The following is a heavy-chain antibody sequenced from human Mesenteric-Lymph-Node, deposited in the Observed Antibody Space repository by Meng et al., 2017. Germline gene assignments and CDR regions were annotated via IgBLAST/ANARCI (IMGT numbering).Heavy chain of an antibody. CDR2: IHYSGTT. Sequence: QVPPQESGPGLVKPSQTLSPTCTVSDGFTTSDDYYWSWIRQPPGKGLEWIGYIHYSGTTYYNPSLKSRIAISLDTSKNQFSLNLNSVTAADAAVYYCARDSPGGYGYFDSWGQGTLVTVSS. V-gene: IGHV4-30-4*01. D-gene: IGHD5-12*01. CDR1: DGFTTSDDYY. J-gene: IGHJ4*02. CDR3: ARDSPGGYGYFDS.